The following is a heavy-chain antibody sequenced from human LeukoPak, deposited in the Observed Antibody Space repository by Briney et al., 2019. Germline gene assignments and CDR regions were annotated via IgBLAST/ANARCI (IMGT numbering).Heavy chain of an antibody. D-gene: IGHD6-13*01. Sequence: SETLSLTCTVSGGSISSYYWSWIRQPPGKGLEWIGYIYYSGSTYYNPSFKSRVTISVDTSKKQFSLKLSSVTGADTAVYYCARVVPAGSNGFDPWGQGTLVTVSS. CDR1: GGSISSYY. CDR3: ARVVPAGSNGFDP. J-gene: IGHJ5*02. V-gene: IGHV4-59*08. CDR2: IYYSGST.